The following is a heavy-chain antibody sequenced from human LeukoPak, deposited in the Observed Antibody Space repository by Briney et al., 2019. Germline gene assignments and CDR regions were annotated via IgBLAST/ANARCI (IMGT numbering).Heavy chain of an antibody. Sequence: SETLSLTCTVSGGSISSYYWSWIRQPPGKGLEWIGEINHSGSTNYNPSLKSRVTISVDTSKNQFSLKLSSVTAADTAVYYCARHFTLFTGRWLQSRGYYFDYWGQGTLVTVSS. CDR2: INHSGST. D-gene: IGHD5-24*01. CDR3: ARHFTLFTGRWLQSRGYYFDY. V-gene: IGHV4-34*01. CDR1: GGSISSYY. J-gene: IGHJ4*02.